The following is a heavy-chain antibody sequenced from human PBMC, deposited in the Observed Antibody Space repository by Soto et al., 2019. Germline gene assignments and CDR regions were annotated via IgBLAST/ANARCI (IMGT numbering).Heavy chain of an antibody. D-gene: IGHD2-2*01. CDR1: GGSISSSSYY. CDR3: AGLGYCISSSCYYYYGMDV. J-gene: IGHJ6*02. V-gene: IGHV4-39*01. CDR2: IYYSGST. Sequence: SETLSLTCTVSGGSISSSSYYWGWIRQPPGKGLEWIGSIYYSGSTYYNPSLKSRVTISVDTSKNQFSLKLSSVTAADTAVYYCAGLGYCISSSCYYYYGMDVWGQGTTVT.